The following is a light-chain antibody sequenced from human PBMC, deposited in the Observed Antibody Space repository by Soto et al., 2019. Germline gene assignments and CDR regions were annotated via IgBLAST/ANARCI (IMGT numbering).Light chain of an antibody. J-gene: IGLJ1*01. Sequence: QSALTQPASVSGSPGQSITISCTGTGSYVGNYNLVPWYQQHPGKAPKLMIYEGSKRPSGVSSRFSGSKSGNTASLTISGLQAEDEADYYCCSYATSSTYVFGTGTKVTVL. CDR2: EGS. CDR1: GSYVGNYNL. V-gene: IGLV2-23*01. CDR3: CSYATSSTYV.